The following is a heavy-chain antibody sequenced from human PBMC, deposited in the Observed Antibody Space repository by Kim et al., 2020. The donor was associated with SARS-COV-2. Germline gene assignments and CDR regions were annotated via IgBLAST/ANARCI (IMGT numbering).Heavy chain of an antibody. V-gene: IGHV3-33*01. J-gene: IGHJ3*02. CDR3: ASWGGGYENDAFDI. Sequence: GGSLRLSCAASGFTFSSYGMHWVRQAPGKGLEWVAVIWYDGSNKYYADSVKGRFTISRDNSKNTLYLQMNSLRAEDTAVYYCASWGGGYENDAFDIWGQGTMVTVSS. CDR1: GFTFSSYG. CDR2: IWYDGSNK. D-gene: IGHD5-12*01.